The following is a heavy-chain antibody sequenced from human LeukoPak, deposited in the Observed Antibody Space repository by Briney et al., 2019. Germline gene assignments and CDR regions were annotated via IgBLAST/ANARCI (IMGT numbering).Heavy chain of an antibody. J-gene: IGHJ3*02. CDR2: INHSGST. CDR1: GGSFSGYY. D-gene: IGHD3-22*01. Sequence: SSETLSLTCAVYGGSFSGYYWSWIRQPPGKGLEWIGEINHSGSTNYNPSLKSRVTISVDTSKNQFSLKLSSVTAADTAVYYCARDYYDSSGYYRGDAFDIWGQGTMVTVSS. V-gene: IGHV4-34*01. CDR3: ARDYYDSSGYYRGDAFDI.